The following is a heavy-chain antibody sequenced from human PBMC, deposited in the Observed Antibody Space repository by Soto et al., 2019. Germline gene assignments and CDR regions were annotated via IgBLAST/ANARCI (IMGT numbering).Heavy chain of an antibody. CDR2: IIPIFGTA. CDR3: AFHMTTVTTFFDY. CDR1: GYTFTRYA. D-gene: IGHD4-17*01. V-gene: IGHV1-69*13. Sequence: GASVKVSCKASGYTFTRYAISWVRQAPGQGLEWMGGIIPIFGTANYAQKFQGRVTITADESTSTAYMELSSLRSEDTAVYYCAFHMTTVTTFFDYWGQGTLVPVSS. J-gene: IGHJ4*02.